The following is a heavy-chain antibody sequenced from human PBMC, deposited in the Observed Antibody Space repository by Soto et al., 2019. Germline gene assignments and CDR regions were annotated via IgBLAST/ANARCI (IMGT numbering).Heavy chain of an antibody. CDR3: ARDPPSGIAAAGTAIDY. CDR1: GGSISSSNW. J-gene: IGHJ4*02. D-gene: IGHD6-13*01. CDR2: VYHSGST. Sequence: QVQLQEWGAGLVKPSGTLSLTCAVSGGSISSSNWWSWVRQPPGKGLEWMGEVYHSGSTNYNSSLKSRVIISVDKAKNQFSLKLSSVTAADTAVYYCARDPPSGIAAAGTAIDYWGQGTLVTVSS. V-gene: IGHV4-4*02.